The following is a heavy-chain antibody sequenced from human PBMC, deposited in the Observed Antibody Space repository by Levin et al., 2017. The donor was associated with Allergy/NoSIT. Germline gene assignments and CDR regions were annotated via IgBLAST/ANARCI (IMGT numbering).Heavy chain of an antibody. CDR3: ARHVKGDDAFDI. Sequence: PSETLSLTCTVSGGSISSSSYYWGWIRQPPGKGLEWIGSIYYSGSTYYNPSLKSRVTISVDTSKNQFSLKLSSVTAADTAVYYCARHVKGDDAFDIWGQGTMVTVSS. D-gene: IGHD2/OR15-2a*01. CDR2: IYYSGST. J-gene: IGHJ3*02. V-gene: IGHV4-39*01. CDR1: GGSISSSSYY.